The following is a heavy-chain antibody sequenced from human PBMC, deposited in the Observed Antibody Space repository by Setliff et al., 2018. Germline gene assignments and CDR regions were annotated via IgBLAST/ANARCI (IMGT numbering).Heavy chain of an antibody. CDR2: IFYSGSS. Sequence: SETLSLTCTVSGGSIRSYYWSWIRQPPGKGLEWIGYIFYSGSSNYNPSLQSRVSISVDTSKNQLSLKLDSLTAADTAVYFCARLPRTVTNFDYWGQGALVTVSS. CDR3: ARLPRTVTNFDY. D-gene: IGHD4-17*01. J-gene: IGHJ4*02. V-gene: IGHV4-59*01. CDR1: GGSIRSYY.